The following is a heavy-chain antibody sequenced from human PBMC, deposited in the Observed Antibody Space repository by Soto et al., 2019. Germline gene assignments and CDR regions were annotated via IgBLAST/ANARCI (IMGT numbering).Heavy chain of an antibody. D-gene: IGHD3-9*01. V-gene: IGHV3-23*01. CDR1: GFTFSSYA. CDR2: ISGSGGST. CDR3: AKSYRRYYDILTGSNLDY. Sequence: EVQLLESGGGLVQPGGSLRLSCAASGFTFSSYAMSWVRQAPGKGLEWVSAISGSGGSTYYADSVKGRFTISRDNSKNTLYLQMNSLRAEDTAVYYCAKSYRRYYDILTGSNLDYWGQGTLVTVSS. J-gene: IGHJ4*02.